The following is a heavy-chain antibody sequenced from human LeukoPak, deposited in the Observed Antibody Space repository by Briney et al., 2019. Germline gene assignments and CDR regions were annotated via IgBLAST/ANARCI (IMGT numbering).Heavy chain of an antibody. J-gene: IGHJ4*02. V-gene: IGHV4-34*01. Sequence: PSETLSLTCAVYGGSFSRYYWTWIRQPPGKGLEWIGEINHSGSANYNPSLKSRVTISVDTSKNQFSLKLSSVTAADTAVHYCARDRAYFDYWGQGTLVTVSS. CDR1: GGSFSRYY. CDR2: INHSGSA. CDR3: ARDRAYFDY.